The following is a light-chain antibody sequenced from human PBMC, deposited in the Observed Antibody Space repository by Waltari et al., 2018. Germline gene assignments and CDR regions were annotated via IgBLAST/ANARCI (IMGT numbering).Light chain of an antibody. V-gene: IGKV1-39*01. J-gene: IGKJ4*01. Sequence: DIQMTQSPSSLSASVGARVTITCRASQSISSYLNWYQQKPGKAPNLLISAASSLQSGVPSRFSGSGYGTDFTLTISSLQPEDFATYYCQQSYSTPLTFGGGTKVEIK. CDR3: QQSYSTPLT. CDR1: QSISSY. CDR2: AAS.